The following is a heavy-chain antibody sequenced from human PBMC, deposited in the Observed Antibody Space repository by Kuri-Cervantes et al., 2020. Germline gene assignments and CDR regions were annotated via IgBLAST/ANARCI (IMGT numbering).Heavy chain of an antibody. CDR1: GYTFTSYY. CDR3: AREGSSGNNPFDY. V-gene: IGHV1-46*01. CDR2: INPSGSST. Sequence: ASVKVSCKASGYTFTSYYMHWVRQAPGQGLEWMGIINPSGSSTSYAQKFQGRVTMTTDTSTTTAHMELRSLRSDDTAIYYCAREGSSGNNPFDYWGQGILVTVSS. D-gene: IGHD3-22*01. J-gene: IGHJ4*02.